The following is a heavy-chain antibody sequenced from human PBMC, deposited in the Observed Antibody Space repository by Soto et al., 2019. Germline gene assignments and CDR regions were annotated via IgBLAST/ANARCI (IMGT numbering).Heavy chain of an antibody. J-gene: IGHJ4*02. V-gene: IGHV1-18*01. CDR3: ARGSPGIAAYSLDY. D-gene: IGHD6-13*01. CDR1: GGTFTSYG. Sequence: GASVKVSCKASGGTFTSYGISWVRQAPGQGLEWMGWISAYNGNTNYAQKLQGRVTMTTDTSTSTAYMELRSLRSDDTAVYYCARGSPGIAAYSLDYWGQGTLVTVSS. CDR2: ISAYNGNT.